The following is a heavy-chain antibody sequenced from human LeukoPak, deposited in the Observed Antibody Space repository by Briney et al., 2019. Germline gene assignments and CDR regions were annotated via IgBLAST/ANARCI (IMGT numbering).Heavy chain of an antibody. CDR3: ASGRTTVTTIAFDI. D-gene: IGHD4-17*01. Sequence: VASVKVSCKASGYTFTGYYMHWVRQAPGQGLEWMGWINPNSGGTNYAQKFQGRVTITADKSTSTAYMELSSLRSEDTAVYYCASGRTTVTTIAFDIWGQGTMVTVSS. CDR2: INPNSGGT. CDR1: GYTFTGYY. J-gene: IGHJ3*02. V-gene: IGHV1-2*02.